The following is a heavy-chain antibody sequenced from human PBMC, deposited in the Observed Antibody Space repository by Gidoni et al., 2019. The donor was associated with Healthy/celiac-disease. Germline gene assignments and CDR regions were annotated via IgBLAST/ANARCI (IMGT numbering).Heavy chain of an antibody. Sequence: EVQLVQSGAEVRKPGESLKISCKGSGYTFTSYWIGWVRQMPGKGLEWMGIIYPGDSDTRYSPSFQGQVTISADKSISTAYLQWSSLKASDTAMYYCARPTRDGYNPYYFDYWGQGTLVTVSS. J-gene: IGHJ4*02. D-gene: IGHD5-12*01. CDR2: IYPGDSDT. CDR3: ARPTRDGYNPYYFDY. CDR1: GYTFTSYW. V-gene: IGHV5-51*01.